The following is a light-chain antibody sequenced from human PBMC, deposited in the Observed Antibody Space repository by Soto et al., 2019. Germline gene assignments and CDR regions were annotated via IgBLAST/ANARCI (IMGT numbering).Light chain of an antibody. V-gene: IGLV4-60*02. Sequence: QPVLTQSSSASASLGSSVKLTCTLSSGHTTYIIAWHQQQPGKAPRYLMKLETSGSYNKGSAVPDRFSGSSSGADRYLTISNLQFEDEADYYCETWDINTHVVFGGGTKLTVL. J-gene: IGLJ2*01. CDR1: SGHTTYI. CDR2: LETSGSY. CDR3: ETWDINTHVV.